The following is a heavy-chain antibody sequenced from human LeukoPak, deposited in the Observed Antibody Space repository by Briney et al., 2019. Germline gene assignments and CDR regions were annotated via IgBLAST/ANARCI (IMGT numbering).Heavy chain of an antibody. V-gene: IGHV3-48*03. Sequence: PGGSLRLSCAASGFTFSSYEMNWVRQAPGKGLEWVSYISSSGSTIYYADSVKGRFTISRDNAKNSLYLQMNSLKTEDTAVYYCTRVINYAGNYHFDYWGQGSLVTVSS. J-gene: IGHJ4*02. D-gene: IGHD4-23*01. CDR1: GFTFSSYE. CDR3: TRVINYAGNYHFDY. CDR2: ISSSGSTI.